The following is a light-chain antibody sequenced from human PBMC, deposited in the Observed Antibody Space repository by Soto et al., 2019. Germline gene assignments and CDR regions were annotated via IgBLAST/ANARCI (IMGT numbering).Light chain of an antibody. V-gene: IGLV2-14*03. J-gene: IGLJ1*01. Sequence: QSVLTQPASVSGSPGQSIAISCTGTSSDVGAYNYVSWYQQHPGKAPKLMIYDVSNRPSGVSNRFSGSKSGNTASLTISGLQAEDEAVYYCCSYKPSSTYVFGTGTKVTVL. CDR2: DVS. CDR3: CSYKPSSTYV. CDR1: SSDVGAYNY.